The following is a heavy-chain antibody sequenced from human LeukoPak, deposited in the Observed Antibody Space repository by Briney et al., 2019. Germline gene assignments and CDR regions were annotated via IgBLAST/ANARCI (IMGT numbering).Heavy chain of an antibody. CDR1: GYTFTAYY. CDR2: INPKSGNT. V-gene: IGHV1-2*05. CDR3: GRGIQSFDP. Sequence: ASVKVSCKAAGYTFTAYYMHWVRQAPGQGLEWMGRINPKSGNTNYAQKFQDTVTMTRDTSMSTAYMEISRLRYDDTDVYDCGRGIQSFDPWGQGTLVTVSS. J-gene: IGHJ5*02.